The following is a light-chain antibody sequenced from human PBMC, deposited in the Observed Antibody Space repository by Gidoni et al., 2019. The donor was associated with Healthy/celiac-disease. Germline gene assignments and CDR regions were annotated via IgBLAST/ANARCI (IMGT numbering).Light chain of an antibody. CDR3: QQSYSTLPWT. CDR2: AAS. Sequence: DIQLTQSPSYLSASVGDRVTITCRASQSIIRDLSWYQQKPGKAPQLLIYAASSLQSRVPSWFSGSVSGTDFTLTIISLQPEEFSTSYCQQSYSTLPWTFGQGTKVEIK. V-gene: IGKV1-39*01. J-gene: IGKJ1*01. CDR1: QSIIRD.